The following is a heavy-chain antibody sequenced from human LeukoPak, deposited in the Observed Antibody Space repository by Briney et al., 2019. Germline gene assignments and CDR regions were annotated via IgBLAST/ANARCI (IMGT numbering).Heavy chain of an antibody. V-gene: IGHV3-30*19. D-gene: IGHD3-9*01. CDR1: GFTFTTFG. CDR3: ARELVRDILTGDDDAFDI. J-gene: IGHJ3*02. Sequence: PPGGSLRLSCAASGFTFTTFGMHWVRQAPGKGLEWVTFITYDGSNKYYADSVKGRFTISRDNSKNTLYLQMNSLRAEDTAVYYCARELVRDILTGDDDAFDIWGQGTMVTVSS. CDR2: ITYDGSNK.